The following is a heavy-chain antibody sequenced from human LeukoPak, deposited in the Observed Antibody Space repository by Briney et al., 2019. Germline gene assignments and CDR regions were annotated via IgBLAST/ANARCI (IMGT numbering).Heavy chain of an antibody. CDR2: IWYDGSNK. V-gene: IGHV3-33*03. Sequence: PGGSLRLSCAASGFTFSSYGMHWVRQAPGKGLEWVAVIWYDGSNKYYADSVKGRFTISSDNSKNTLYLQMNSLRAEDTAVYYCARQGLYGDCFDYWGQGTLVTVSS. J-gene: IGHJ4*02. D-gene: IGHD4-17*01. CDR3: ARQGLYGDCFDY. CDR1: GFTFSSYG.